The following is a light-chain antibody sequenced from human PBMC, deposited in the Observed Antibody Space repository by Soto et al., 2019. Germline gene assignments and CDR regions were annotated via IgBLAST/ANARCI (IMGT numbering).Light chain of an antibody. Sequence: QSVLTQPPSVSGAPGQRVTISCTGSSSNIGAGYVVHWYQQHPGKAPKLMIYEVSNRPSGVSNRFSGSKSGNTASLTISGLQAEDEADYYCSSYTSSSTLLYVFGTGTKVTVL. CDR1: SSNIGAGYV. CDR2: EVS. CDR3: SSYTSSSTLLYV. J-gene: IGLJ1*01. V-gene: IGLV2-14*01.